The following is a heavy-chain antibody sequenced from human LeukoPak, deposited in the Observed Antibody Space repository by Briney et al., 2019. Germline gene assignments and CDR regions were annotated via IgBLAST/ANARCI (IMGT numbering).Heavy chain of an antibody. CDR3: ARGLVTHVGLWNY. CDR1: GGSITSAY. Sequence: PSETLSLTCTVSGGSITSAYWSWIRQPPGKRLEWIGYIHYSGNTKSNPSLQSRLTISVDRSKNQFSLKLSSVTAADTAVYYCARGLVTHVGLWNYWGQGSLVTVSS. V-gene: IGHV4-59*12. J-gene: IGHJ4*02. D-gene: IGHD2-21*02. CDR2: IHYSGNT.